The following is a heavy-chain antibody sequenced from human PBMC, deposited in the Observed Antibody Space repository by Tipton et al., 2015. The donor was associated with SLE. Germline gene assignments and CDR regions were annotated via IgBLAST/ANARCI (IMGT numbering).Heavy chain of an antibody. CDR2: IYYSGST. Sequence: TLSLTCTVSGGSINSYYWSWIRQPPGKGLEWIGYIYYSGSTNYNPSLKSRVTISVDTSKNQFSLKLSSVTAADTAVYYCARNIVATEAVDYWGQGTLVTVSS. CDR3: ARNIVATEAVDY. V-gene: IGHV4-59*01. D-gene: IGHD5-12*01. CDR1: GGSINSYY. J-gene: IGHJ4*02.